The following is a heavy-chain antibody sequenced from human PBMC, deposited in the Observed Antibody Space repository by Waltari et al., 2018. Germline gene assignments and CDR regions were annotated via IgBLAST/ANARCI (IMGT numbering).Heavy chain of an antibody. J-gene: IGHJ4*02. CDR3: TRSTFYYDVSGSRQGIDF. Sequence: EVQLVASGGALFQPGRPLRRSCTTSGFLFGDYLISWVRPSPGKGLEWVGFIRSNAIGGTAEYAASLKGRITISRDDSNNIAWLQINSLETEDTAMYYCTRSTFYYDVSGSRQGIDFWGQGTLVLVSS. CDR2: IRSNAIGGTA. CDR1: GFLFGDYL. V-gene: IGHV3-49*04. D-gene: IGHD3-22*01.